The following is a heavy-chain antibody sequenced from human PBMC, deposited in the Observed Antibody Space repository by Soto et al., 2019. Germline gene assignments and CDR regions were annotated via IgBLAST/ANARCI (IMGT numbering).Heavy chain of an antibody. CDR3: ARGRFPGSRWHYFES. CDR1: EGTFSDNA. Sequence: QVQLVQSGAEVKKPGSSVRVSCKASEGTFSDNAISWMRQAPGQGLEWLGGIIPVSGTPYYAQSFQGRVTISADDSSSTAYLDLPSLKSDYTAIYFCARGRFPGSRWHYFESWGQGTLVTVSS. J-gene: IGHJ4*02. V-gene: IGHV1-69*01. CDR2: IIPVSGTP. D-gene: IGHD6-13*01.